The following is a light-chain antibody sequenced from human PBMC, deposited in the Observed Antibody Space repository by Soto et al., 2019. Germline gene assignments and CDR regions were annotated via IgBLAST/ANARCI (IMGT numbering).Light chain of an antibody. V-gene: IGKV1-13*02. CDR2: DVS. CDR3: QQFKTYPIT. J-gene: IGKJ5*01. CDR1: QDIRGA. Sequence: AIQLTQSPSSLSASVGDRVTITCRASQDIRGALAWYQQKPGKAPKFLIFDVSTLQSGVPSRFSGSGSGTDFTLTISSLQPEGFGTYYCQQFKTYPITFGQGTRLEI.